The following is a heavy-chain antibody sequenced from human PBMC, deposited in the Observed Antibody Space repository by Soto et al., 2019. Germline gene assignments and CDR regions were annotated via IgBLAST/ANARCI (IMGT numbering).Heavy chain of an antibody. J-gene: IGHJ4*02. CDR3: ARGPWQQLVRHAQQPPDY. D-gene: IGHD6-13*01. CDR2: ISSSSSTI. V-gene: IGHV3-48*01. Sequence: EVQLVESGGGLVQPGGSLRLSCAASGFTFSSYSMNWVRQAPGKGLEWVSYISSSSSTIYYADSVKGRFTISRDNAKNSLYLQMNSLRAEDTAVYYCARGPWQQLVRHAQQPPDYWGQGTLVTVSS. CDR1: GFTFSSYS.